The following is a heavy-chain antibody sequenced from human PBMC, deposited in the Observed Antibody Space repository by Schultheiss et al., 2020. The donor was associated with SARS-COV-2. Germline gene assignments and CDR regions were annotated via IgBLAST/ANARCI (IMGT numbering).Heavy chain of an antibody. Sequence: SETLSLTCTVSGGSISSGGYYWSWIRQPPGKGLEWIGYIYYSGSTNYNPSLKSRVTISVDTSKNQFSLKLSSVTAADTAVYYCARHGSSGYYLDYWGQGTLVTVSS. CDR2: IYYSGST. V-gene: IGHV4-61*08. CDR3: ARHGSSGYYLDY. D-gene: IGHD3-22*01. CDR1: GGSISSGGYY. J-gene: IGHJ4*02.